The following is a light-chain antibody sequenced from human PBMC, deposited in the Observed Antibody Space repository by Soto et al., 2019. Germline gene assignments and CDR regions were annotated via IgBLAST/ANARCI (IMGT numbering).Light chain of an antibody. CDR2: EVS. V-gene: IGLV2-8*01. CDR3: CSYADSNTFV. Sequence: QSALTQPPSASGSPGQSVTISCTGTSSDGGGYNYVSWYQQHPGKAPKLIIYEVSERPSGVPDRFSGSKSGNTASLTVSGLQGEDEADYYCCSYADSNTFVFGTGTKLTVL. J-gene: IGLJ1*01. CDR1: SSDGGGYNY.